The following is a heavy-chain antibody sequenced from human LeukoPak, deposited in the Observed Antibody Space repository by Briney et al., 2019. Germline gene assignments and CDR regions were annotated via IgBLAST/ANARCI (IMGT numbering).Heavy chain of an antibody. CDR3: ARGEYCSGGSCYSAAFDI. V-gene: IGHV3-74*01. CDR1: GFTFSSYW. CDR2: INSDGSST. Sequence: GGSLRLSCAASGFTFSSYWMHWVRQGPGKGLVWVSRINSDGSSTSYADSVKGRFTISRDNAKNTLYLQMNSLRAEDTAVYYCARGEYCSGGSCYSAAFDIWGQGTMVTVSS. J-gene: IGHJ3*02. D-gene: IGHD2-15*01.